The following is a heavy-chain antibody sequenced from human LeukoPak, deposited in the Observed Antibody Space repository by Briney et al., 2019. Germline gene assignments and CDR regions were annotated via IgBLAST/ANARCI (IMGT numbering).Heavy chain of an antibody. CDR2: IIPILNIP. CDR3: ARDVVGATCGFDF. J-gene: IGHJ4*02. D-gene: IGHD1-26*01. Sequence: SVKVSCKASGGTFDNSAINWLRQAPGQGFEWMGRIIPILNIPNYAQKLQGRVTIAADKSTATVYMELRSLGFDDTALYYCARDVVGATCGFDFWGQGTLITVSS. CDR1: GGTFDNSA. V-gene: IGHV1-69*04.